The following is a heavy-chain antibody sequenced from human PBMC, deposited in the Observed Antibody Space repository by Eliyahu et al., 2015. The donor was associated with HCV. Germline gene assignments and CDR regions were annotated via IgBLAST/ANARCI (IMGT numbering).Heavy chain of an antibody. CDR2: VYWDDER. V-gene: IGHV2-5*04. J-gene: IGHJ3*01. Sequence: QITLKESGPTVLRPTETLTLTCSFSGFXLSTSGVCVGWLRQSPGKAPQWLTAVYWDDERRYNSHLKTRLTITRATSKNEVSLTLTNVDPVDTGTYYCVACGVGVDALEDAYDVWGQGTKVIVFS. CDR1: GFXLSTSGVC. D-gene: IGHD1-1*01. CDR3: VACGVGVDALEDAYDV.